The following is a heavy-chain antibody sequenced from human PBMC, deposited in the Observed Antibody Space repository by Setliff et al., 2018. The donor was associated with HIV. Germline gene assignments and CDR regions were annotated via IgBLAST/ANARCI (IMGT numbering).Heavy chain of an antibody. J-gene: IGHJ4*02. CDR1: GYTFTGYY. Sequence: ASVKVSCKASGYTFTGYYMHWVRQAPGQGPEWMGWISTYSGSTKYAENLQGRVTMTTDTSTSTAYMELRSLRSDDTAVYYCARQLSNSLDFWGQGALVTVSS. D-gene: IGHD7-27*01. CDR3: ARQLSNSLDF. CDR2: ISTYSGST. V-gene: IGHV1-18*04.